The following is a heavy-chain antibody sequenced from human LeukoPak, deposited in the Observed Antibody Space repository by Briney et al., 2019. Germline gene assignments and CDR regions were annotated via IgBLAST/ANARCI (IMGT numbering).Heavy chain of an antibody. CDR1: GFTFSSYS. Sequence: GGSLRLSCAASGFTFSSYSMNWVRQALGKGLEWVSYISSSSSTIYYADSVKGRFTISRDNAKNSLYLQMNSLRAEDTAVYYCARGILWFGELLAFDIWGQGTMVTVSS. CDR3: ARGILWFGELLAFDI. J-gene: IGHJ3*02. D-gene: IGHD3-10*01. V-gene: IGHV3-48*04. CDR2: ISSSSSTI.